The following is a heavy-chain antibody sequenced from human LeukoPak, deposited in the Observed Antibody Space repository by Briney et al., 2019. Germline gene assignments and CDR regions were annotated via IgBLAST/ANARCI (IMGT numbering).Heavy chain of an antibody. Sequence: GGSLRLSCAASGFTFSSYGMHWVRQAPGKGLEWVAFIRYDGSNKYYADSVKGRFTISRDNSKNTLYLQMNSLRAEDTAVYYCAKVPTVNDYFDYWGQGTLVTVSS. J-gene: IGHJ4*02. V-gene: IGHV3-30*02. CDR1: GFTFSSYG. CDR3: AKVPTVNDYFDY. CDR2: IRYDGSNK. D-gene: IGHD4-11*01.